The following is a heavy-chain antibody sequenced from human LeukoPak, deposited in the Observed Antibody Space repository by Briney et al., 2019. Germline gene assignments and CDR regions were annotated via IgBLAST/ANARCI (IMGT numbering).Heavy chain of an antibody. D-gene: IGHD2-8*01. CDR2: IFYTGST. J-gene: IGHJ4*02. Sequence: SETLSLTCTVSGGSINNYYWSWIRQPPGKGLEWIGYIFYTGSTNYNPSLKSRVTISVDMSKNQFSLKLSSVTAADTAVYYCARGMDQFDYWGQGTLVTVSS. CDR1: GGSINNYY. V-gene: IGHV4-59*01. CDR3: ARGMDQFDY.